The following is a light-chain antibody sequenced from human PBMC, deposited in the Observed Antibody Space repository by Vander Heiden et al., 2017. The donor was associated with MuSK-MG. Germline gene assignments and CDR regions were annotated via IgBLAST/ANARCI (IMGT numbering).Light chain of an antibody. Sequence: IVITQSPHPLGVSLGERAAINCKSSQSILYSSNNKNYLAWYQQKPGQPPKLLIYWASTRESGVPDRFSGSGSGTDFTLTISSLQAEDVAVYYCQQYYSTPTFGQGTKVEIK. CDR3: QQYYSTPT. V-gene: IGKV4-1*01. J-gene: IGKJ1*01. CDR1: QSILYSSNNKNY. CDR2: WAS.